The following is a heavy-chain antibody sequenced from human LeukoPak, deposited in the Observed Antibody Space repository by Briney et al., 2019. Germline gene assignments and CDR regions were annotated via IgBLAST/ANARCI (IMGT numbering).Heavy chain of an antibody. CDR2: IIPIFGTA. CDR3: ARDLRNGPYYYYYMDV. J-gene: IGHJ6*03. Sequence: SVKVSCKAPGGTFSSYAISWVRQAPGQGLEWMGGIIPIFGTANYAQEFQGRVTITTDESTSTAYMELSSLRSEDTAVYYCARDLRNGPYYYYYMDVWGKGTTVTVSS. D-gene: IGHD2-8*01. V-gene: IGHV1-69*05. CDR1: GGTFSSYA.